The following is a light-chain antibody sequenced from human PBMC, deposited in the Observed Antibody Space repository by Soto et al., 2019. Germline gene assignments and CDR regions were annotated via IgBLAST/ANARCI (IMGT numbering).Light chain of an antibody. CDR1: QSVSNVY. CDR3: QQSGSSPRT. V-gene: IGKV3-20*01. CDR2: DTS. J-gene: IGKJ2*01. Sequence: EIVLTQSPGTLSLSPRERATLSCRASQSVSNVYLAWYQQKPGQAPRLLIYDTSNRATGIPDRFSGSESGKDFTLTISRLEPEEVAVYYCQQSGSSPRTFGQGTKLEIK.